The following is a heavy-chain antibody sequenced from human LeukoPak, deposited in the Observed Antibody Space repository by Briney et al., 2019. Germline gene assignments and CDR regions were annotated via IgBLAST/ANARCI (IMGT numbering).Heavy chain of an antibody. CDR2: INWNGNTI. Sequence: GGSRRLSCAASGFIFDDYDMNWVRQAPGKGLEWVSHINWNGNTIGYGDSVKGRFTISRDNAKNSLYLQMNSLRAEDTAFYYCARGLMGGYPYFENWGQGTLVTVSS. D-gene: IGHD3-22*01. CDR1: GFIFDDYD. CDR3: ARGLMGGYPYFEN. J-gene: IGHJ4*02. V-gene: IGHV3-20*04.